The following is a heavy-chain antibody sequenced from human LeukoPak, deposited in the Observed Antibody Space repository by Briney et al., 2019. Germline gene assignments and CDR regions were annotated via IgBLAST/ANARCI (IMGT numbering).Heavy chain of an antibody. CDR2: IRIGVDST. V-gene: IGHV3-23*01. CDR1: GFTFSSYY. Sequence: PGGSLRLSCAASGFTFSSYYMSWVRQAPGKGLEWVSTIRIGVDSTEYADSVKGRFTISRDDSKNTLFLQMSSLRADDTAVYYCAKDHSGSHYRHDYWGQGTLVTVSS. CDR3: AKDHSGSHYRHDY. D-gene: IGHD1-26*01. J-gene: IGHJ4*02.